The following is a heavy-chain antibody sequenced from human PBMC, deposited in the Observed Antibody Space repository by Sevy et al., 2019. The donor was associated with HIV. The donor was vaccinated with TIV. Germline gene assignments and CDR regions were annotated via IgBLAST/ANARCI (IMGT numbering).Heavy chain of an antibody. CDR3: ARDDERDYYDFDMDV. V-gene: IGHV3-30-3*01. CDR2: ISYDGSNK. J-gene: IGHJ6*02. CDR1: GFTFSSYA. Sequence: GGSLRLSCAASGFTFSSYAMHWVRQAPGKGLEWVAVISYDGSNKYYADSVKGRFTISRDNSKNTLYLQMDGLRAEDTALYYGARDDERDYYDFDMDVWGQGTTVTVSS.